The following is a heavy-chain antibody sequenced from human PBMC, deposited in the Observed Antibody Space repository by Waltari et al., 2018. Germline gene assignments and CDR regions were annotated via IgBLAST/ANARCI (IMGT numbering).Heavy chain of an antibody. CDR3: AKEITIFGVASFDY. V-gene: IGHV3-30*18. D-gene: IGHD3-3*01. Sequence: QVQLVESGGGVVQPGRSLRLSCAASGFSFSRYGMHWVRQAPGKGWEWVAVILDDGNNKDYADSVKGRFTISRDNSNNTLYLEMDSLRPEDSAKYYCAKEITIFGVASFDYWGQGTLVTVSS. CDR2: ILDDGNNK. J-gene: IGHJ4*02. CDR1: GFSFSRYG.